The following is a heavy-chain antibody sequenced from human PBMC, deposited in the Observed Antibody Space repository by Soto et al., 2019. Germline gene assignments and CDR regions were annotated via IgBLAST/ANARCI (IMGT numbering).Heavy chain of an antibody. CDR2: ISAYNGNT. D-gene: IGHD4-17*01. V-gene: IGHV1-18*01. Sequence: ASGEGSCKASGYTFTSYGISWVRQAPGQGLEWMGWISAYNGNTNYAQKLQGRVTMTTDTSTSTAYMELRSLRSDDTAVYYCARDYLYGAYAEYFQHWGQGTLVTVSS. CDR3: ARDYLYGAYAEYFQH. CDR1: GYTFTSYG. J-gene: IGHJ1*01.